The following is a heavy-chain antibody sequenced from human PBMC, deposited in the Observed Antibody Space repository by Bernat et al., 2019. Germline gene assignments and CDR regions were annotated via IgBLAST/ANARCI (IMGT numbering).Heavy chain of an antibody. J-gene: IGHJ3*02. V-gene: IGHV3-74*01. Sequence: EVQLVESGGGLVQPGGSLRLSCAASGFTFSTYWMHWVRQAPGKGLVWVSRINSDVSSTTYAEYVKGRFTISRDNAKNTLYLQMNSLRAEDTAVYSCARSGYYDSSGSATSYVFDIWGQGKMVTVSS. CDR3: ARSGYYDSSGSATSYVFDI. CDR2: INSDVSST. D-gene: IGHD3-22*01. CDR1: GFTFSTYW.